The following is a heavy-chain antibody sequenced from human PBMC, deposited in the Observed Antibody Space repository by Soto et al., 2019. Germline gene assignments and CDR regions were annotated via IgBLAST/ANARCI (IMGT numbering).Heavy chain of an antibody. CDR3: ARQLGYCSGGTCYFDY. V-gene: IGHV4-59*08. J-gene: IGHJ4*02. CDR1: GGSISSYY. CDR2: IYYSGST. D-gene: IGHD2-15*01. Sequence: SETLSLTCTVSGGSISSYYWSWIRQPPGKGLEWIGYIYYSGSTNYNPSLKSRVTMSVDTSKNHFSLKLSSVTAADTAVYYCARQLGYCSGGTCYFDYWGQGTLVTVSS.